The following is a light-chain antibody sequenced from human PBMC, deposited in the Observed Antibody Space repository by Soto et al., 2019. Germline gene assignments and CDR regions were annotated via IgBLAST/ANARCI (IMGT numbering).Light chain of an antibody. CDR1: QGISTY. Sequence: IQMTQTPSSLSASVGDRVTITCRASQGISTYLNWYLQKPGKAPKLLIYAASSLQSGVPSRFSGSGSVIYFTLTICSLQPEDGATYCSQKHNSALQTFGQGTRLEIK. CDR3: QKHNSALQT. J-gene: IGKJ5*01. CDR2: AAS. V-gene: IGKV1-39*01.